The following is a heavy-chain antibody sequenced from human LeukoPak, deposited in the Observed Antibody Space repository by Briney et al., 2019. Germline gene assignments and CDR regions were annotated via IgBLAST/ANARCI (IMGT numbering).Heavy chain of an antibody. Sequence: GRSLRLSCAASGFPFSSYGMHWVRQAPGKGLEWVAVISYDGSNKYYADSVKGRFTISRDNSKNTLYLQMNSLRAEDTAVYYCAKVRALQWLSPVYFDYWGQGTLVTVSS. D-gene: IGHD3-22*01. CDR1: GFPFSSYG. V-gene: IGHV3-30*18. J-gene: IGHJ4*02. CDR3: AKVRALQWLSPVYFDY. CDR2: ISYDGSNK.